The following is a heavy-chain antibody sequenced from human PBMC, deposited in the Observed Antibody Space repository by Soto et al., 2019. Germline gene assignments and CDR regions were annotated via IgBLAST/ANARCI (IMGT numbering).Heavy chain of an antibody. CDR3: AREVQDPLNDYGDSDAFDI. V-gene: IGHV1-8*01. CDR1: GYTFTSYD. J-gene: IGHJ3*02. D-gene: IGHD4-17*01. Sequence: ASVKVSCTASGYTFTSYDINWVRQATGQGLEWMGWMNPNSGNTGYAQKFQGRVTMTRNTSISTAYMELSSLRSEDTAVYYCAREVQDPLNDYGDSDAFDIWGQGTMVTVSS. CDR2: MNPNSGNT.